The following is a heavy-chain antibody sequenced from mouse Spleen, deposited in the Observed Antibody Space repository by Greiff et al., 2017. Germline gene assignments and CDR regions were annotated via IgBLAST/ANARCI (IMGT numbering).Heavy chain of an antibody. CDR1: GYSITSGYY. CDR2: ISYDGSN. V-gene: IGHV3-6*01. J-gene: IGHJ4*01. CDR3: ATYGSSLYYAMDY. D-gene: IGHD1-1*01. Sequence: DVQLQESGPGLVKPSQSLSLTCSVTGYSITSGYYWNWIRQFPGNKLEWMGYISYDGSNNYNPSLKNRISITRDTSKNQFFLKLNSVTTEDTATYYCATYGSSLYYAMDYWGQGTSVTVSS.